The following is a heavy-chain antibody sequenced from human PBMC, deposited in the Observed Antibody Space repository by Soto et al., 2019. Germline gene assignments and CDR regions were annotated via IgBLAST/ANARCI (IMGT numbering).Heavy chain of an antibody. Sequence: GASVKVSCKASGGTFSSYTISWVRQAPGQGLEWMGRIIPILGIANYAQKFQGRVTITRDTSASTAYMELSSLRSEDTAVYYCAAGYSSGWYDYWGQGTLVTVSS. CDR3: AAGYSSGWYDY. CDR1: GGTFSSYT. D-gene: IGHD6-19*01. V-gene: IGHV1-69*02. CDR2: IIPILGIA. J-gene: IGHJ4*02.